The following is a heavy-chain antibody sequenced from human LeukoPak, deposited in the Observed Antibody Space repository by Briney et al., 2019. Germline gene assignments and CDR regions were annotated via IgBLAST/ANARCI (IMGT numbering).Heavy chain of an antibody. V-gene: IGHV4-38-2*02. Sequence: PSETLSLTCTVSGYSISSGYYWGWIRQPPGKGLEWIGSIYYSGSTYYNPSLKSRVTISVDTSKNQFSLKLSSVTAADTAVYYCARDKASMIVAWYYFDYWGQGTLVTVSS. CDR1: GYSISSGYY. CDR2: IYYSGST. CDR3: ARDKASMIVAWYYFDY. J-gene: IGHJ4*02. D-gene: IGHD3-22*01.